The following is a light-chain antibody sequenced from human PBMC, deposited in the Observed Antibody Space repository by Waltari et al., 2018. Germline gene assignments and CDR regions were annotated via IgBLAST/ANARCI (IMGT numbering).Light chain of an antibody. CDR1: SADVGTYQY. CDR3: TSYAGAHNLL. CDR2: EVT. J-gene: IGLJ2*01. Sequence: QSALTQPPSASGSPGQSVTISCAGTSADVGTYQYASWYQQHPGRPPKLIIYEVTKRPSGVAARFSGSKSGNTDSLTVSGLQAEDEADYYCTSYAGAHNLLFGGGTKLTVL. V-gene: IGLV2-8*01.